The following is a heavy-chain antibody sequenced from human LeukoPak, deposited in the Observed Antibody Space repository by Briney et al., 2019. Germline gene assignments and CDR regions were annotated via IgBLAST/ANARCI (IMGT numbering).Heavy chain of an antibody. Sequence: GGSLRLSCAASGFTFSSYSMNWVRQAPGKGLEWVSSISSSSSYIYYADSVKGRFTISRDNAKNSLYLQMNSLRAEDTAVYYCARDGGQEDIVATIAHFDYWGQGTLVTVSS. V-gene: IGHV3-21*01. CDR2: ISSSSSYI. CDR3: ARDGGQEDIVATIAHFDY. CDR1: GFTFSSYS. D-gene: IGHD5-12*01. J-gene: IGHJ4*02.